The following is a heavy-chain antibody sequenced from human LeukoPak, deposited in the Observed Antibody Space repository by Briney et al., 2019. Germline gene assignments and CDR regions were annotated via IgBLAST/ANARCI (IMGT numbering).Heavy chain of an antibody. CDR1: GFTVSSNY. V-gene: IGHV3-53*01. Sequence: GGSLRLSCAASGFTVSSNYMSWVRQAPGKGLEWVSVIYSGGSTYYADSVKGRFTISRDNSKNTLYLQMNSLRAEDTAVYYCARLYYYDSSGSWDYWGQGTLVTVSS. CDR3: ARLYYYDSSGSWDY. D-gene: IGHD3-22*01. CDR2: IYSGGST. J-gene: IGHJ4*02.